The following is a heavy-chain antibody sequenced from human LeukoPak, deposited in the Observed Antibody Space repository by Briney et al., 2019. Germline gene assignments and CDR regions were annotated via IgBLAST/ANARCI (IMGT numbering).Heavy chain of an antibody. CDR2: IHTSGTT. Sequence: SETLSLTCAVSGVSISRDYWSWIRQPAGKGLEWIGRIHTSGTTNYNLSPKSRVILSLDTSNNHFSLKLISVTAADTAVYYCARDSGTTGEVKFDPWGQGMLVTVSS. D-gene: IGHD3-10*01. CDR3: ARDSGTTGEVKFDP. J-gene: IGHJ5*02. CDR1: GVSISRDY. V-gene: IGHV4-4*07.